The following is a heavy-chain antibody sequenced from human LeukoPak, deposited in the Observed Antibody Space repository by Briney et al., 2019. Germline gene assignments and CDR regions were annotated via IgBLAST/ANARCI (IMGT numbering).Heavy chain of an antibody. CDR1: GFTFSSYA. V-gene: IGHV3-23*01. J-gene: IGHJ4*02. Sequence: PGGSLRLSCAASGFTFSSYALSWVRQAPGKGLEWVSTIGGGGDNTYYADSVKGRFTISRDNSKNTVHLQMNSLRAEGTAVYYCAKVLSGSQDYWGQGTLVTVFS. CDR3: AKVLSGSQDY. D-gene: IGHD1-26*01. CDR2: IGGGGDNT.